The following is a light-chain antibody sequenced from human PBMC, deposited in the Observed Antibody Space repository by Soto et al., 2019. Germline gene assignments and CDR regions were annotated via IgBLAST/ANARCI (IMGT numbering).Light chain of an antibody. J-gene: IGKJ4*01. CDR2: DAS. CDR3: QQRLKLVT. V-gene: IGKV3-11*01. CDR1: QSVGDY. Sequence: EIVLTQSPATLSLSPGEIATLSCRASQSVGDYLAWYQRKPGQPPRLLIYDASKRATGIPARFSGSGSGTDFTLTISSLEPEDFALYYCQQRLKLVTFGGGTKVDIK.